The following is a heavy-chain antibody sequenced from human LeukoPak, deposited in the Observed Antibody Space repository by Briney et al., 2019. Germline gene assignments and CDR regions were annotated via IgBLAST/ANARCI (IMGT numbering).Heavy chain of an antibody. V-gene: IGHV4-59*01. CDR3: ARRYYDSSDNYFDP. J-gene: IGHJ5*02. CDR2: IYYSGST. Sequence: PSETLSLTCTVSGGSISSYYWSWIRQPPGKGLEWIGYIYYSGSTNYNPSLKSRVTISVDTSKNPFSLKLSSVTAADTAVYYCARRYYDSSDNYFDPWGQGTLVTVSS. CDR1: GGSISSYY. D-gene: IGHD3-22*01.